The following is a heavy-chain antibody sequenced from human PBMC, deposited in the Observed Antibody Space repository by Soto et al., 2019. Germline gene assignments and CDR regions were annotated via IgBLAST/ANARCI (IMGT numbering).Heavy chain of an antibody. CDR2: IYYSGST. CDR1: GGSISSGDYY. V-gene: IGHV4-30-4*01. J-gene: IGHJ5*02. Sequence: SETLSLTCTVSGGSISSGDYYWSWIRQPPGKGLEWIGYIYYSGSTYYNPSLKSRVTISVDTSKNQFSLKLSSVTAADTAVYYCAGRGYSYGYVLAFDPWGQGTLVTVSS. D-gene: IGHD5-18*01. CDR3: AGRGYSYGYVLAFDP.